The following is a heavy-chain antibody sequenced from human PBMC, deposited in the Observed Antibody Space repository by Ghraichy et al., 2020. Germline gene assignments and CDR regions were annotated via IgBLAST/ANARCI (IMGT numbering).Heavy chain of an antibody. Sequence: SETLSLTCAVYGGSFSGYYWSWIRQPPGKGLEWIGEINHSGSTNYNPSLKSRVTISVDTSKNQFSLKLSSVTAADTAVYYCARGNNWNDVGFDYWGQGTLVTVSS. CDR2: INHSGST. V-gene: IGHV4-34*01. D-gene: IGHD1-20*01. J-gene: IGHJ4*02. CDR3: ARGNNWNDVGFDY. CDR1: GGSFSGYY.